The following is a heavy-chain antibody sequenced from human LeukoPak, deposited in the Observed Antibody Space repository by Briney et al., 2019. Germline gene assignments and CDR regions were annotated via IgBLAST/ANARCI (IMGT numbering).Heavy chain of an antibody. D-gene: IGHD1-26*01. Sequence: ASVKVSCKASGYTFTGYYMHWVRQAPGQGLDWMGWINPNTGVAKLAQNFQGRVTMTRDTSISTAYMELTRLRSDDTAVFYCAREVGATYFDQWGQGTLVTVSS. CDR2: INPNTGVA. V-gene: IGHV1-2*02. CDR1: GYTFTGYY. CDR3: AREVGATYFDQ. J-gene: IGHJ4*02.